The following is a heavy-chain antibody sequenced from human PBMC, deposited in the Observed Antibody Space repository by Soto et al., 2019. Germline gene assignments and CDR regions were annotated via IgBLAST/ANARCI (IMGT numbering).Heavy chain of an antibody. CDR2: SRDKGNSYST. CDR1: GFTFSDNY. V-gene: IGHV3-72*01. J-gene: IGHJ4*02. CDR3: ARSIPGTTSFDS. Sequence: EVHLVESGGGLVQPGGSLRLSCAGSGFTFSDNYIDWVRQAPGKGLEWVGRSRDKGNSYSTDYAASVKVRFTVSRDTSKNSLNLQMNSLKADDTDLYYCARSIPGTTSFDSWGQGTPVTVSS. D-gene: IGHD1-7*01.